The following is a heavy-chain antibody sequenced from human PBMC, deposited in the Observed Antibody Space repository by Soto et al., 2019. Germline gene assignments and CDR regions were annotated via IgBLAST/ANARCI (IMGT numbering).Heavy chain of an antibody. CDR1: GYIFITYG. CDR2: ISTYNGNT. CDR3: ARDLDGSGSYYTGY. V-gene: IGHV1-18*01. D-gene: IGHD3-10*01. Sequence: GASVKVSCKASGYIFITYGISWVRQAPGQGLEWMGRISTYNGNTNYAQNLQGRVTMTADTSTNTAYMELRSLRSDVTAVYYCARDLDGSGSYYTGYWGPGTLVTVSS. J-gene: IGHJ4*02.